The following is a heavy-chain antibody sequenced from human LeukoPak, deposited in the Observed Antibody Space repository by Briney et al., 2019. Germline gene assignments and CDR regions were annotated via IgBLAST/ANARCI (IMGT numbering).Heavy chain of an antibody. J-gene: IGHJ4*02. CDR2: IKEDAGEI. Sequence: PGGSLRLSCAASGFTFSRYWMSWVRQVPGKGLEWVANIKEDAGEIYYVDSVKGRFTISRDNAKNSLYLQMNSLRAEDTAVYYCARARHYDFWSGYYTSYYFDYWGQGTLVTVSS. CDR3: ARARHYDFWSGYYTSYYFDY. V-gene: IGHV3-7*01. CDR1: GFTFSRYW. D-gene: IGHD3-3*01.